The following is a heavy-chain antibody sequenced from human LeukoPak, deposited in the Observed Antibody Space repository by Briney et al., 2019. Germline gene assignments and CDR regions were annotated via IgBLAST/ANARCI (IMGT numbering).Heavy chain of an antibody. D-gene: IGHD1-1*01. CDR3: TKDTIGDNIGAFDP. J-gene: IGHJ5*02. Sequence: PGGSLGLAWAACGFTLSAVAMTGVGEAPGKRVERGSAITGTQYTTYNTHSVKGRFTIWKDNSKNSPYLQMNSLRGDDTALHYCTKDTIGDNIGAFDPWGQGTLVTVSS. CDR1: GFTLSAVA. CDR2: ITGTQYTT. V-gene: IGHV3-23*01.